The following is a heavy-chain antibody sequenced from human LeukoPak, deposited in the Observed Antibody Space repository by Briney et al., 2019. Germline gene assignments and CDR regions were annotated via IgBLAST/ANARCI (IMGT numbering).Heavy chain of an antibody. Sequence: GRSLRLSCAASGFTFSSYAMYWVRQAPGKGLEYVSSISSNGGSTYYANSVKGRFNISRDNSKNTLSLQMGSLRPADMAVYYCARVRGSYFFDFWGQGTLVTVSS. V-gene: IGHV3-64*01. CDR3: ARVRGSYFFDF. CDR2: ISSNGGST. CDR1: GFTFSSYA. J-gene: IGHJ4*02. D-gene: IGHD1-26*01.